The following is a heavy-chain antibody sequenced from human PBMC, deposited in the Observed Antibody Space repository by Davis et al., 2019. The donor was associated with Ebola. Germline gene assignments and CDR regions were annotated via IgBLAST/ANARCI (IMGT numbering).Heavy chain of an antibody. CDR2: INHSGST. Sequence: MPSETLSLTCTVSGGSISSSSYYWGWIRQPPGKGLEWIGEINHSGSTNYNPSLKSRVTISVDTSKNQFSLKLSSVTAADTAVYYCARYGDYYDSSGTIGTIGSDAFDIWGQGTMVTVSS. CDR1: GGSISSSSYY. V-gene: IGHV4-39*07. J-gene: IGHJ3*02. D-gene: IGHD3-22*01. CDR3: ARYGDYYDSSGTIGTIGSDAFDI.